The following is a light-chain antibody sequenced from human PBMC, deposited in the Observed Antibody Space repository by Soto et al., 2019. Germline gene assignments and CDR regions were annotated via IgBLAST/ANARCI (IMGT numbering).Light chain of an antibody. Sequence: EIVLTQSPGTLSLSPGERATLSCRASQSVSSSYLAWYQQKPGQAPRLLIYGASTRATGVPDRFSGTGSGTEFTLTISSLKSEDYGVYYCQQYKSWPPITFGQGTRLDIK. CDR3: QQYKSWPPIT. CDR2: GAS. J-gene: IGKJ5*01. CDR1: QSVSSSY. V-gene: IGKV3-20*01.